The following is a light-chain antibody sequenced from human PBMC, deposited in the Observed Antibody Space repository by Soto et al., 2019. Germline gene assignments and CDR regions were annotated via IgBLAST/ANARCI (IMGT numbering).Light chain of an antibody. CDR2: GAS. V-gene: IGKV3-20*01. J-gene: IGKJ1*01. CDR1: QSVGSTY. CDR3: QLRTT. Sequence: EIVLTQSPGTLSLSPGERATLSCRASQSVGSTYLAWYQQKPGQAPRLLIYGASSRATGIPARFSGSESRTDFTLTISSLEPDDFAVYYCQLRTTFGQGTKVDIK.